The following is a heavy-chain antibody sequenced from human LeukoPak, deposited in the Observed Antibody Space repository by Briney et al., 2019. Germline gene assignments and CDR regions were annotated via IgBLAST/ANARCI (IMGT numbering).Heavy chain of an antibody. Sequence: ASVNVSCKASGHTFTSYGISWVRQAPGQGLEWMGWISAYNGNTNYAQKLQGRVTMTTDTSTSTAYMELRSLRSDDTAVYYCARGDIVVVVAATPIFADYWGQGTLVTVSS. D-gene: IGHD2-15*01. V-gene: IGHV1-18*01. CDR3: ARGDIVVVVAATPIFADY. J-gene: IGHJ4*02. CDR1: GHTFTSYG. CDR2: ISAYNGNT.